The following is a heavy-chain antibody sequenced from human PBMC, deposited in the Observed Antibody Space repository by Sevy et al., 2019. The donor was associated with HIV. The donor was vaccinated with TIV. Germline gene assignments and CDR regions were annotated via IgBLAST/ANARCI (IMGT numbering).Heavy chain of an antibody. CDR1: GGTFSSYA. D-gene: IGHD5-12*01. CDR3: ARGVGRDGYTDFDY. Sequence: ASVKVSCKASGGTFSSYAISWVRQAPGQGLEWMGGIIPIFGTANYAQKFQGRVTITADESTSTAYMELSSLRSEDTAVYYCARGVGRDGYTDFDYWGQGTLVTVSS. J-gene: IGHJ4*02. V-gene: IGHV1-69*13. CDR2: IIPIFGTA.